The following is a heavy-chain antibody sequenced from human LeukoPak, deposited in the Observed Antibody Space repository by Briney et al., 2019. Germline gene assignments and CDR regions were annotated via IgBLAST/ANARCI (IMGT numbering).Heavy chain of an antibody. V-gene: IGHV1-8*01. D-gene: IGHD3-22*01. CDR1: GYTFTSYD. J-gene: IGHJ5*02. CDR3: ARGPQLIRDWFDP. Sequence: ASVKVSCKASGYTFTSYDINWVRQATGQGLEWMGWMNPNSGNTGYAQKFQGRVTMTRNTSISTAYMELSSLRSDDTAVYYCARGPQLIRDWFDPWGPGTLVTVSS. CDR2: MNPNSGNT.